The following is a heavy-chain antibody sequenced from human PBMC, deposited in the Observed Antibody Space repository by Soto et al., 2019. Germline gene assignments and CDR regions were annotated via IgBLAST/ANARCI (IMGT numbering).Heavy chain of an antibody. Sequence: KPSETLSLTCTVSGGSVSSGSYYWSWIRQPPGKGLEWIGYIYYSGSTNYNPSLKSRVTISVDTSKNQFSLKLSSVTAADTAVYYCARYGNDFWSGYYTGFDPWGQGTLVTVSS. CDR2: IYYSGST. CDR3: ARYGNDFWSGYYTGFDP. V-gene: IGHV4-61*01. J-gene: IGHJ5*02. CDR1: GGSVSSGSYY. D-gene: IGHD3-3*01.